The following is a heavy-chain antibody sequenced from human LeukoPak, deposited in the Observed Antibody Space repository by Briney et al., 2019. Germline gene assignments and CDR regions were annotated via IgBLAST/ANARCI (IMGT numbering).Heavy chain of an antibody. CDR3: AKRGEVSTYYYFES. J-gene: IGHJ4*02. CDR2: ISISGTKT. D-gene: IGHD2/OR15-2a*01. Sequence: GGSLRLSCAASGFTFSSYAMSWVRQAPGKGLEWVSAISISGTKTYYGDSVKGRFIISRDNSKNTLYLQMNSLRVEDTAVYYCAKRGEVSTYYYFESWGQGALVTVSS. CDR1: GFTFSSYA. V-gene: IGHV3-23*01.